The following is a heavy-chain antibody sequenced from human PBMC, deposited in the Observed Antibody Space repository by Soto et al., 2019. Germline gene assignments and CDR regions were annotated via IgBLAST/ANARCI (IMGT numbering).Heavy chain of an antibody. D-gene: IGHD3-10*02. J-gene: IGHJ6*01. CDR3: ARDLCLGKSFTYY. CDR1: GYTFTDYS. Sequence: ASVKVYCKASGYTFTDYSLQWVRQAPGQRLEWMGWINPASGKTKYSQKFQGRVTITRDTSASTAYMELSSLTSEDTPLYYCARDLCLGKSFTYY. V-gene: IGHV1-3*01. CDR2: INPASGKT.